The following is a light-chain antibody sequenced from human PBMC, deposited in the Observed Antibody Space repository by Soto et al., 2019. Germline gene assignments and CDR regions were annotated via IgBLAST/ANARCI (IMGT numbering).Light chain of an antibody. J-gene: IGKJ5*01. V-gene: IGKV3-11*01. CDR1: QSVGSY. Sequence: EMVWTQSPATLSLSPGERATLSCRASQSVGSYLTWYQQKPGQAPRLLIYDASNRVTGIPARFSGSGSGTDFTLTISSLEPEDFAVYYCQQRSDGTPITFGQGTRLEIK. CDR3: QQRSDGTPIT. CDR2: DAS.